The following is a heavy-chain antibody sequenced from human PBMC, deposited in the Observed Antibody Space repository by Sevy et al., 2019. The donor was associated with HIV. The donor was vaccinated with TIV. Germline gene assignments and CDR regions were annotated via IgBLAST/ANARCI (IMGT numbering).Heavy chain of an antibody. J-gene: IGHJ4*02. V-gene: IGHV3-23*01. Sequence: GGSLRLSCAASGFTFSSYAMSWVRQAPGKGLEWVSAISGSGGSTYYADSVKGRFTISRDNSKNTLYLQMNSLRAEDTAVYYCAMRVWFVELTEDYWGQGTLVTVSS. CDR1: GFTFSSYA. CDR3: AMRVWFVELTEDY. D-gene: IGHD3-10*01. CDR2: ISGSGGST.